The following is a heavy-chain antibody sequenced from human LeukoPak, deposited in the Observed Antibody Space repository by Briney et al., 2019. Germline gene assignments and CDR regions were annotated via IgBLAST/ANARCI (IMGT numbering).Heavy chain of an antibody. D-gene: IGHD3-3*01. V-gene: IGHV4-61*01. CDR2: IYYSGST. J-gene: IGHJ6*02. CDR3: AREKARITIFGVVYYYGMDV. Sequence: PSETLSLTCTVPGGSVSSGSYYWSWIRQPPGKGLEWIGYIYYSGSTNYNPSLKSRVTISVDTSKNQFSLKLSSVTAADTAVYYCAREKARITIFGVVYYYGMDVWGQGTTVTVSS. CDR1: GGSVSSGSYY.